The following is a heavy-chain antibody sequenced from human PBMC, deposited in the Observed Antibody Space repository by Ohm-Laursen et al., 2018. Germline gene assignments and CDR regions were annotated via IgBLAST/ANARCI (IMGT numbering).Heavy chain of an antibody. CDR2: IIDPGSHI. Sequence: SLRLSFSSSLFPFRNAFMTFVLQAPVNVLYFISYIIDPGSHIYDADSMRGRFTFARDNAKNLLYLQLNSLRVEDTAVYYCARDSSRRAREGGMDVWGQGTMVTVSS. V-gene: IGHV3-11*04. CDR3: ARDSSRRAREGGMDV. J-gene: IGHJ6*02. CDR1: LFPFRNAF. D-gene: IGHD6-6*01.